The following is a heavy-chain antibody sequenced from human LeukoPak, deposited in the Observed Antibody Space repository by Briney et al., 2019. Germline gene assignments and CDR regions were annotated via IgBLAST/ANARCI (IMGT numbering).Heavy chain of an antibody. CDR1: GGSISSYY. Sequence: SETLSLTCTVSGGSISSYYWSWIRQPPGKGLEWIGYIYYSGSTNYNPSLKSRVTISVDTSKNQFSLKLSSVTAADTAVCYCARGARGYYYGMDVWGQGTTVTVSS. D-gene: IGHD3-10*01. CDR2: IYYSGST. J-gene: IGHJ6*02. CDR3: ARGARGYYYGMDV. V-gene: IGHV4-59*01.